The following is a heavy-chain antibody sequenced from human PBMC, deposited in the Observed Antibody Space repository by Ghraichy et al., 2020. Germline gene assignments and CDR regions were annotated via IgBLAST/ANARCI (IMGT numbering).Heavy chain of an antibody. CDR3: ARDRPYFDP. CDR2: IYYRGAT. CDR1: GGSISSDY. V-gene: IGHV4-59*01. Sequence: LSLTCTVSGGSISSDYWSWIRRPPGKGLEWIASIYYRGATDYNPSLKSRVTISVDTSKNQISLNLSSVTAADTAVYYCARDRPYFDPWGQGTLVTVSS. J-gene: IGHJ5*02.